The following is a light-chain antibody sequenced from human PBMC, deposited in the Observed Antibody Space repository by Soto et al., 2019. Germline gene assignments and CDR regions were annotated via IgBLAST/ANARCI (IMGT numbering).Light chain of an antibody. CDR1: QSISSL. CDR3: QHYNTYPWT. V-gene: IGKV1-5*03. J-gene: IGKJ1*01. Sequence: DMERTQSASTLAASVGDRVTVTCRASQSISSLLAWYQQKAAKAPKLLIYKASALDSGVPSRFSGSGSGTEFTLTISSLEPEDFATYYCQHYNTYPWTFGQGTKVDIK. CDR2: KAS.